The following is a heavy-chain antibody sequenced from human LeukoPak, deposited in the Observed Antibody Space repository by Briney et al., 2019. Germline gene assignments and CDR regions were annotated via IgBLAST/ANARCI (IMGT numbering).Heavy chain of an antibody. CDR1: GGSISSYF. Sequence: PSETLSLTCNVSGGSISSYFWTWIRQPAGKGLEWIGRIHASGTTNYNSSLKSRVSMSVDTSKNQFSLKLTSVTAADTAVYFCARDGADVYGRAFDYWGQGALVSVSS. J-gene: IGHJ4*02. D-gene: IGHD3-10*01. CDR3: ARDGADVYGRAFDY. CDR2: IHASGTT. V-gene: IGHV4-4*07.